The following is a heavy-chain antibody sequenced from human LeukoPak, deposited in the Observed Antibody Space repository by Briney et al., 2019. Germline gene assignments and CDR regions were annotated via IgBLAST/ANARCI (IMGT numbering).Heavy chain of an antibody. J-gene: IGHJ4*02. CDR2: ISHSGTT. Sequence: SETLPLTCAVYGGSFSDYDWSWIRQPPGKGLEWIGEISHSGTTNCDPSLKSRISMSIDTSRSQFSLNLRSVTAADTAVYYCARYVPVRTGTTRASFDYWGLGTLVTVSS. CDR1: GGSFSDYD. V-gene: IGHV4-34*10. CDR3: ARYVPVRTGTTRASFDY. D-gene: IGHD1-1*01.